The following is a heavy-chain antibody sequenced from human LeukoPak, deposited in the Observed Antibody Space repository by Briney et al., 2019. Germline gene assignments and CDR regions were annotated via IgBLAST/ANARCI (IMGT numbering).Heavy chain of an antibody. CDR1: GGSFSGYY. D-gene: IGHD3-3*01. CDR2: INHSGST. J-gene: IGHJ3*02. CDR3: ARGRVAIFGVVIRAFDI. Sequence: SETLSLTCAVYGGSFSGYYWSGIRQPPGKGLEWIGEINHSGSTNYNPYLKSRVTISVDTSKNQFSLKLSSVTAADTAVYYCARGRVAIFGVVIRAFDIWGQGTMVTVSS. V-gene: IGHV4-34*01.